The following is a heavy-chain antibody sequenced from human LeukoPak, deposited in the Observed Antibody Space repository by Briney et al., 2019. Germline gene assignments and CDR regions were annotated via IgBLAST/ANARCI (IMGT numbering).Heavy chain of an antibody. Sequence: PGGSLRLSCVAYGFTFSNYAMRWVGQAPGKGLEWVSIISGSGERIYYADSVKGRFTVSRDNSKNTLFLQMKSLGAEDTAVYYCVSQSYSCSDYYYFHYWGQGTLVAVSS. V-gene: IGHV3-23*01. J-gene: IGHJ4*02. CDR2: ISGSGERI. CDR1: GFTFSNYA. CDR3: VSQSYSCSDYYYFHY. D-gene: IGHD5-12*01.